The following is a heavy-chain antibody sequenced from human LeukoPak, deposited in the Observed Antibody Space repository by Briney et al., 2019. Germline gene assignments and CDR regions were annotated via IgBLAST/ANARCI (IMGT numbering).Heavy chain of an antibody. J-gene: IGHJ5*02. CDR1: GGSISSYY. CDR3: AGEIGNVPAAISWVAGTDNWFDP. CDR2: IYYSGST. Sequence: PSETLSLTCTVSGGSISSYYWSWIRQPPGKGLEWIGYIYYSGSTNYNPSLKSRVTISVDTSKNQFSLKLSSVTAADTAVYYCAGEIGNVPAAISWVAGTDNWFDPWGQGTLVTVSS. D-gene: IGHD2-2*01. V-gene: IGHV4-59*01.